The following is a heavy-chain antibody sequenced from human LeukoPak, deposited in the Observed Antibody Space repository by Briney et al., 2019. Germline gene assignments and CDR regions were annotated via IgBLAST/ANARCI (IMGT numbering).Heavy chain of an antibody. V-gene: IGHV3-9*01. CDR1: GFTFDEYA. Sequence: GRSLRLSCAASGFTFDEYAMHWVRQAPGKGLEWVSGISWNSGSIGYADSVKGRFTISRDNAKNSLYLQMNSLRAEDTALYYCAKARGYSYGLFDYWGQGTLVTVSS. CDR2: ISWNSGSI. J-gene: IGHJ4*02. CDR3: AKARGYSYGLFDY. D-gene: IGHD5-18*01.